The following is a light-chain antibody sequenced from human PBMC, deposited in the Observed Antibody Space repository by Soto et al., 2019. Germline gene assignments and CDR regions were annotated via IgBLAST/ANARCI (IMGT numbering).Light chain of an antibody. CDR1: SGSIASNY. CDR2: EDN. V-gene: IGLV6-57*01. J-gene: IGLJ3*02. Sequence: NFMLTQPHSVSESPGKTVTISCTRSSGSIASNYVQWYQQRPGSSPTTVIYEDNQRPSGVPDRFSGSIDSSSNSASLTISGLETEDEADYYCQSYDATKQVFGGGTSSPS. CDR3: QSYDATKQV.